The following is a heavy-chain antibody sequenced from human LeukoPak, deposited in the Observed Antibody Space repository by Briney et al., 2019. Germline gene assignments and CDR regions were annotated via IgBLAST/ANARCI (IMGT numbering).Heavy chain of an antibody. CDR1: RGTFSSYA. J-gene: IGHJ6*03. CDR2: IIPILGIA. Sequence: SVKVSCKASRGTFSSYAISWVRQAPGQGLEWMGRIIPILGIANYAQKFQGRVTITADKSTSTAYMELSSLRSEDTAVYYCARVETVVYVWGNYYYMDVWGKGTTVTVSS. V-gene: IGHV1-69*04. CDR3: ARVETVVYVWGNYYYMDV. D-gene: IGHD2-8*02.